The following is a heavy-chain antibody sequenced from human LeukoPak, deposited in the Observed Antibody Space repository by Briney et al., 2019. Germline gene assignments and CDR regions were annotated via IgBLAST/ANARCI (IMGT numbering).Heavy chain of an antibody. CDR3: ARGEGVNYRYSGFGYFNAVDY. J-gene: IGHJ4*02. D-gene: IGHD3-16*02. CDR2: INPHSGGT. V-gene: IGHV1-2*02. Sequence: ASVKVSCKASGYTFTGYYMHWVRQAPGQGLDWMGWINPHSGGTKYAQKLLGRVTVTRDTSISTAYMQLSRLRSDDTAVYYCARGEGVNYRYSGFGYFNAVDYWGQGTLVTVSS. CDR1: GYTFTGYY.